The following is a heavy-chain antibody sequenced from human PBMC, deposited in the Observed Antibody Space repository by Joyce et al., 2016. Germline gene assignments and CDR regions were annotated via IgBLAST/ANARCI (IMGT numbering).Heavy chain of an antibody. Sequence: QLELVQSGAEVKKPGPSVNISCKASGDSLINFGIVWVRQAPGQGLEWMGGIMPSFGTPNYSPKFHGRSTINADKAATAAYMELSSLRSDDTAVYYCARERGEREYYYYMDVWGRGTTVTVSS. CDR3: ARERGEREYYYYMDV. J-gene: IGHJ6*03. V-gene: IGHV1-69*06. CDR2: IMPSFGTP. D-gene: IGHD2/OR15-2a*01. CDR1: GDSLINFG.